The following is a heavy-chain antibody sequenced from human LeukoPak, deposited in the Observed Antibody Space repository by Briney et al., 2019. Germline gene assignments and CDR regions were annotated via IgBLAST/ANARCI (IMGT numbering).Heavy chain of an antibody. V-gene: IGHV3-21*01. J-gene: IGHJ6*02. CDR1: GFTSSSYS. CDR3: ARDIWGMDV. Sequence: GGSLSLSCAASGFTSSSYSMNWVRQAPGKGLEWVSSISSSSSYIYYADSVKGRVTISRDNAKNSLYLQMNSLRAEDTAVYYCARDIWGMDVQRQGTTVTVSS. CDR2: ISSSSSYI.